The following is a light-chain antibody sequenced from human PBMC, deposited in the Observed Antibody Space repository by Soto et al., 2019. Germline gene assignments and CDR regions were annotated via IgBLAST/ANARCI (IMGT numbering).Light chain of an antibody. V-gene: IGKV1-9*01. J-gene: IGKJ5*01. Sequence: DIQLTQSPSFLSASVGDRVTITCRASQGISNYLAWYQQKPGKAPTLLIYVATTSPSGVPSSFSGSGSGTEFTLTINNLPPEDLATYYMQQRFSFPPTFGQGTLLEIK. CDR3: QQRFSFPPT. CDR2: VAT. CDR1: QGISNY.